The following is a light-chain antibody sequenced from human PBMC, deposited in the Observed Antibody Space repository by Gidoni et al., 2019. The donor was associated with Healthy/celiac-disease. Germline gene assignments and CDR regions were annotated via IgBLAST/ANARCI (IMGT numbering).Light chain of an antibody. CDR1: QSISSY. V-gene: IGKV1-39*01. CDR2: AAS. CDR3: QQSYSTPT. Sequence: DIQMTQSPSSLSASVGDRVTITCRASQSISSYLNWYQQKPGKAPKLLIYAASSLQSGVPSRFSGSGSGTDFTLTISSLQPEDFATYNCQQSYSTPTFGGXTKVEIK. J-gene: IGKJ4*01.